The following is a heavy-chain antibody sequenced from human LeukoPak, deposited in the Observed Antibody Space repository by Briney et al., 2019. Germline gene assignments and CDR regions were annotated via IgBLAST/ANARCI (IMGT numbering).Heavy chain of an antibody. CDR3: ARSGYSYGYGWAFDI. V-gene: IGHV3-53*04. Sequence: PGGSLRLSCAASGFTVSSNYMSWVRQAPGKGLEWVSVIYSGGSTYYADSVKGRFTISRHNSKNTLYLQMNSLRAEDTAVYYCARSGYSYGYGWAFDIWGQGTMVTVS. D-gene: IGHD5-18*01. J-gene: IGHJ3*02. CDR1: GFTVSSNY. CDR2: IYSGGST.